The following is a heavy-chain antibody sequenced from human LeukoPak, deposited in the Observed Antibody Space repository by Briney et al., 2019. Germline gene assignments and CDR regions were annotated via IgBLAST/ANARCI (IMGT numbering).Heavy chain of an antibody. CDR3: ARGLGLHYYGSGSSHRPLDY. CDR2: INHSGST. V-gene: IGHV4-34*01. Sequence: SETLSLTCAVYGGSFSGYYWSWIRQPPGKGLEWIGEINHSGSTNYNPSLKSRGTISVDTSKNQFSLKLSSVTAAYTAVYYCARGLGLHYYGSGSSHRPLDYWGQGTLVTVSS. J-gene: IGHJ4*02. D-gene: IGHD3-10*01. CDR1: GGSFSGYY.